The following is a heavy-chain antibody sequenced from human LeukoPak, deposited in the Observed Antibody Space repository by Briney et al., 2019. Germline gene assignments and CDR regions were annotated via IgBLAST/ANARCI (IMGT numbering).Heavy chain of an antibody. CDR1: GYSFTSYW. CDR3: ARQGCSSTSCYAFDI. CDR2: IYPGDSDT. D-gene: IGHD2-2*01. V-gene: IGHV5-51*01. Sequence: GESLKISCKGSGYSFTSYWIGWVRQMPGKGLEWMGIIYPGDSDTRYSPSFQGQVTISADKSISTAYLQWSSLKVSDTAMYYCARQGCSSTSCYAFDIWGQGTMVTVSS. J-gene: IGHJ3*02.